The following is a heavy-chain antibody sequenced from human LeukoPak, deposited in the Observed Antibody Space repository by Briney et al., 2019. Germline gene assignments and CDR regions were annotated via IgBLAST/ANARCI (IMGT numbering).Heavy chain of an antibody. CDR3: ARDLQYMASYGMDV. CDR1: GFTFSSSA. CDR2: ISYDGSNK. V-gene: IGHV3-30-3*01. D-gene: IGHD6-6*01. Sequence: QPGRSLRLSCAASGFTFSSSAMHWVRQAPDKGLEWVAVISYDGSNKYYADSVKGRFTISRDNSKNTLYLQMNSLRAEDTAVYYCARDLQYMASYGMDVWGQGTTVTVSS. J-gene: IGHJ6*02.